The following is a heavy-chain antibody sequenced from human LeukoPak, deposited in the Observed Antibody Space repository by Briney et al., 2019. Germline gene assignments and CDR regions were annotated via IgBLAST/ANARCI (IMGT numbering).Heavy chain of an antibody. D-gene: IGHD4-17*01. CDR2: MNPNSGNT. CDR1: GYTFTSYD. V-gene: IGHV1-8*01. CDR3: ARDRTYGDYAY. Sequence: ASVKASCKASGYTFTSYDINWVRQATGQGLEWMGWMNPNSGNTGYARKFQGRVTMTRNTSISTAYMELSSLRSEDTAVYYCARDRTYGDYAYWGQGTLVTVSS. J-gene: IGHJ4*02.